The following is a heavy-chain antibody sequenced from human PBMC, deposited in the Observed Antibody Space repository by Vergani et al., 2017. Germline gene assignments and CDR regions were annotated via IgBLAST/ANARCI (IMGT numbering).Heavy chain of an antibody. V-gene: IGHV1-3*04. D-gene: IGHD6-19*01. CDR2: INTGNGNT. Sequence: QVQLVQSGAEVKKPGASVKVSCKASGYTFTSYAMHWVRQAPGQRLEWMGWINTGNGNTKYPQKFQGRVTITRDTSASTAYMELSSLRSEDTAVYYCARGPWALSIAVAGDYWGQGTLVTVSS. J-gene: IGHJ4*02. CDR3: ARGPWALSIAVAGDY. CDR1: GYTFTSYA.